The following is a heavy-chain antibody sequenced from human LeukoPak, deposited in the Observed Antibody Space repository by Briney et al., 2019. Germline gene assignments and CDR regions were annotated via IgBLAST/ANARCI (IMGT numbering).Heavy chain of an antibody. Sequence: GGSLRLSCAASGFTFSSYTMNWIRQAPGKGLEWLASISGLSAYIYYADSVKGRFTITRDNARISLYLQMNSLRAEDTAVYYCAKAVYYEYGSGSYFDYWGQGTLVTVSS. CDR3: AKAVYYEYGSGSYFDY. CDR1: GFTFSSYT. J-gene: IGHJ4*02. V-gene: IGHV3-21*04. CDR2: ISGLSAYI. D-gene: IGHD3-10*01.